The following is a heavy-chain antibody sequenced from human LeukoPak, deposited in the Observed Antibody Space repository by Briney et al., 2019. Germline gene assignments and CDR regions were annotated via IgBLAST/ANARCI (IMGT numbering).Heavy chain of an antibody. CDR2: IWHDGKNK. CDR3: ARDRGSDDPIDY. CDR1: GFTLRSYG. J-gene: IGHJ4*02. V-gene: IGHV3-33*01. Sequence: GGSLRLSCAASGFTLRSYGMHWVRQAPGKGLEWVAVIWHDGKNKYYADSVKGRFTVSRDNSKNTLYLQMDSLRVEDTAVYYCARDRGSDDPIDYWGQGTLVTVSS. D-gene: IGHD2-15*01.